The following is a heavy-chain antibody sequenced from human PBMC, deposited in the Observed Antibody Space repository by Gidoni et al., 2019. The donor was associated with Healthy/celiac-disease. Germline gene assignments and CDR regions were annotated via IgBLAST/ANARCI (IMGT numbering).Heavy chain of an antibody. CDR1: GFTFSSYE. CDR2: ISSSGSTI. CDR3: ARLPSSSWYPRSSGYNWFDP. D-gene: IGHD6-13*01. Sequence: EVQLVESGGGLVQPGGSLRLSCAASGFTFSSYEMNWVRQAPGKGLEWVSYISSSGSTIYYADSVKGRFTISRDNAKNSLYLQMNSLRAEDTAVYYCARLPSSSWYPRSSGYNWFDPWGQGTLVTVSS. V-gene: IGHV3-48*03. J-gene: IGHJ5*02.